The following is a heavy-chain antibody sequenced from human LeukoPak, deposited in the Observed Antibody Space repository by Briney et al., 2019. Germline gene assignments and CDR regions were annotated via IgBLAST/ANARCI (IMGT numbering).Heavy chain of an antibody. CDR1: GGTFSSYA. J-gene: IGHJ3*02. Sequence: ASVKVSCKASGGTFSSYAISWVRQAPGQGLEWMGGIIPIFGTTNYAQKFQGRVTITADESTSTAYMELSSLRSEDTAVYYCARVLRCFRDAFDIWGQGTMVTVSS. D-gene: IGHD3-3*01. V-gene: IGHV1-69*01. CDR2: IIPIFGTT. CDR3: ARVLRCFRDAFDI.